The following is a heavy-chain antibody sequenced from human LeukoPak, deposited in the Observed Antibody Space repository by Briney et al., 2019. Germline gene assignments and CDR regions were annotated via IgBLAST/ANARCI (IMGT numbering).Heavy chain of an antibody. V-gene: IGHV3-74*01. CDR3: SRDLSPTYFDY. D-gene: IGHD2/OR15-2a*01. CDR1: GFTFTSCW. J-gene: IGHJ4*02. CDR2: INTDGSST. Sequence: GGSLRLSCAASGFTFTSCWMHWVRQAPGKGLVWVSRINTDGSSTSYADSVKGRVTISRDNAKNTLYLHMDSLRAEDTAVYYCSRDLSPTYFDYWGQGTLVTVSS.